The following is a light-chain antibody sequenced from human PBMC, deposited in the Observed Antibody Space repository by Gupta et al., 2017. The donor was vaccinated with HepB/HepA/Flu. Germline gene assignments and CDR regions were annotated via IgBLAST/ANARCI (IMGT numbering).Light chain of an antibody. J-gene: IGKJ2*01. CDR2: ATS. CDR1: QSIVSY. V-gene: IGKV1-39*01. Sequence: ILISPSPSSLSASVGDRVTITCRASQSIVSYLNWYQQKPGKAPKVLIYATSNLQRGVSSRFSGSGSGTDFTLTISSLQPEDVATYYCQKSYTTPYTFGQGTKLNIK. CDR3: QKSYTTPYT.